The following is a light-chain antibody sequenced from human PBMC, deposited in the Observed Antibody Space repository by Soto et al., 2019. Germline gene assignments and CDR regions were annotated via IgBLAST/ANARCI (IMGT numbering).Light chain of an antibody. J-gene: IGKJ4*01. V-gene: IGKV3-11*01. Sequence: EIVLTQSPATLSLSPGERATLSCRASQSVSSYLAWYQQKPGQAPRLLIYDASNRATGIPARFSGSGSGTDFPLTISSLEREDFAVYYCQQRSNWPPLTFGGGTKVEIK. CDR3: QQRSNWPPLT. CDR2: DAS. CDR1: QSVSSY.